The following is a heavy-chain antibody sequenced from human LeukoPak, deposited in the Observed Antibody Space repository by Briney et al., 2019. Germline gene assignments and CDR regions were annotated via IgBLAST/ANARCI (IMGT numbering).Heavy chain of an antibody. CDR2: IYYSGST. D-gene: IGHD6-6*01. J-gene: IGHJ5*02. V-gene: IGHV4-39*07. CDR1: GGSISSSSYY. Sequence: SETLSLTCTVSGGSISSSSYYWGWIRQPPGKGLEWIGSIYYSGSTYYNPSLKSRVTISVDTSKNQFSLKLSSVTAADTAVYYCARDNWYSSSSGMFDPWGQGTLVTVSS. CDR3: ARDNWYSSSSGMFDP.